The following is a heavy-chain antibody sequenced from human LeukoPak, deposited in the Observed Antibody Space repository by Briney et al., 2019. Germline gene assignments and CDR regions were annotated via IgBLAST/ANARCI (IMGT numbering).Heavy chain of an antibody. CDR1: GGSISSGGYS. CDR3: ARAQEGYYYDGSGRRGAFDI. Sequence: SETLSLTCAVSGGSISSGGYSWSWIRQPPGKGLEWIGYIYHSGSTYYNPSLKSRVTISVDRFKNQFSLKLSSVTAADTAVYYCARAQEGYYYDGSGRRGAFDIWGQGTMVTVSS. J-gene: IGHJ3*02. D-gene: IGHD3-22*01. V-gene: IGHV4-30-2*01. CDR2: IYHSGST.